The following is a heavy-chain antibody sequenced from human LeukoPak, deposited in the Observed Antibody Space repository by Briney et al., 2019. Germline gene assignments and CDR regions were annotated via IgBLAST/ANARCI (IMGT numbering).Heavy chain of an antibody. CDR3: AKDPFFGDYYYYYMDV. CDR2: ISGSGGST. J-gene: IGHJ6*03. CDR1: GFTFSSYA. Sequence: GGSLRLSCAASGFTFSSYAMSWVRRAPGKGLEWVSAISGSGGSTYYADSVKGRFTISRDNSKNTLYLQMNSLRAEDTAVYYCAKDPFFGDYYYYYMDVWGKGTTVTVSS. V-gene: IGHV3-23*01. D-gene: IGHD3-10*01.